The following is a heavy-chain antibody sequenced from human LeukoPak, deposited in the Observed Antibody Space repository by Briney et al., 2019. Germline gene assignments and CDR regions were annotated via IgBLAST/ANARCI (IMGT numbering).Heavy chain of an antibody. J-gene: IGHJ4*02. Sequence: GGSLRLSCAASRFTFSSYGMHWVRQAPGKGLEWLAFIQYGGSIKLYADSVKGRFTISRDHSKNTLYLQISSLRAEDTAVYYCAAYSSGYYPPFDYWGQGTLVTVSS. CDR3: AAYSSGYYPPFDY. CDR2: IQYGGSIK. D-gene: IGHD3-22*01. CDR1: RFTFSSYG. V-gene: IGHV3-30*02.